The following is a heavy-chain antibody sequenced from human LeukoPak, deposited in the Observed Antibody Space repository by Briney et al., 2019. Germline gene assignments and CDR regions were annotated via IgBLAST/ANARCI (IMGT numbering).Heavy chain of an antibody. Sequence: GGSLRLSCAASGFTFSSYAMSWVRQAPGKGLEWVSAISGSGGSTYYADSVKGRFTISRDNSKDTLYLQMNSLRAEDTAVYYCAKVSSSWYYFDYWGQGTLVTVSS. CDR2: ISGSGGST. CDR1: GFTFSSYA. CDR3: AKVSSSWYYFDY. V-gene: IGHV3-23*01. D-gene: IGHD6-13*01. J-gene: IGHJ4*02.